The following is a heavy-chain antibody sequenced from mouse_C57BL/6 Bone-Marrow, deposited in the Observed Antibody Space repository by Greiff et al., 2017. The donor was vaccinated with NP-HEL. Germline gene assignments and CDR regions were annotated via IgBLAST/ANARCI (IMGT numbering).Heavy chain of an antibody. V-gene: IGHV5-16*01. CDR2: INYDGSST. CDR1: GFTFSDYY. CDR3: ARDRDPFAY. J-gene: IGHJ3*01. Sequence: EVKLVESEGGLVQPGSSMKLSCTASGFTFSDYYMAWVRQVPEKGLEWVANINYDGSSTYYLDSLKSRFIISRDNAKNILYLQMSSLKSEDTATYYCARDRDPFAYWGQGTLVTVSA.